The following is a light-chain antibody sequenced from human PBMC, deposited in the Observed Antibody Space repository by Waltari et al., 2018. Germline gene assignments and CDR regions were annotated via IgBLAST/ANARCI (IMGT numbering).Light chain of an antibody. CDR1: NSNIGNNY. CDR2: DNS. CDR3: ATWDSSLSAL. V-gene: IGLV1-51*01. Sequence: QSVLTQPPSVSAAPGQKVTISCSGSNSNIGNNYVAWYQQLQGTAPKLLIYDNSERPSGIPDRFSGSKSGTSATLDITGLQTGDEADYYCATWDSSLSALFGGGTKLTVL. J-gene: IGLJ3*02.